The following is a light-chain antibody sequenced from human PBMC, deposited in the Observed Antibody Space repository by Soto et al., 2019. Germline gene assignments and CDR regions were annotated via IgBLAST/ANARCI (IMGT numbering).Light chain of an antibody. J-gene: IGLJ3*02. CDR2: EVS. V-gene: IGLV2-14*01. Sequence: QSALTQPASVSGSPGQSITISCTGTSSDIGGYKYVSWYQQHPGKAPKLIIYEVSNRPSGVSNRFSGSKSGNTASLTISGLQAEDEADYYCISYTSISTWVFGGGTQLTVL. CDR1: SSDIGGYKY. CDR3: ISYTSISTWV.